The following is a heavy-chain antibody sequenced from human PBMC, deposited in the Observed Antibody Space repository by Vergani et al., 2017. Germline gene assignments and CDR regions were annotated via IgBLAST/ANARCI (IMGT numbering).Heavy chain of an antibody. D-gene: IGHD6-19*01. Sequence: QVQLQESGPGLVKPSETLSLTCTVFGGPVSGYYWSWIRQPPGKGLEWIGYIYYNGGTSYNPSLKSRVSISVDTSKSQFSLKLRAVTAADTAVYYCAREAVAGTYYFDYWGQGALVTVSS. V-gene: IGHV4-59*02. CDR3: AREAVAGTYYFDY. CDR2: IYYNGGT. J-gene: IGHJ4*02. CDR1: GGPVSGYY.